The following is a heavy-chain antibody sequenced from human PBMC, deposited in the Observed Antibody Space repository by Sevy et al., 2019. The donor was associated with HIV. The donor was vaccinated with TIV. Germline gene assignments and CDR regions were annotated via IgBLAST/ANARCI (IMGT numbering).Heavy chain of an antibody. Sequence: GGSLRLSCAASGFTVSSSYMTWVRQPPGKGLEWVSVIYSGGSTYYADSVTGRFPISRDNSKNTLYLQMNNLRADDTAVYYCARGRGVFGAVAINWFDPWGQGALVTVSS. CDR3: ARGRGVFGAVAINWFDP. V-gene: IGHV3-53*01. D-gene: IGHD3-3*01. CDR2: IYSGGST. CDR1: GFTVSSSY. J-gene: IGHJ5*02.